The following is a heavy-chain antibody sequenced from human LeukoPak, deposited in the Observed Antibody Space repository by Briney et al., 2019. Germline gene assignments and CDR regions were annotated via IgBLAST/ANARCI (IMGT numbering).Heavy chain of an antibody. D-gene: IGHD5-24*01. V-gene: IGHV3-23*01. Sequence: PGGSLRLSCAASGFTFSSYAMSWVRQAPGKGLEWVSAISGSGGSTYYADSVKGRFTISRDNAKNSLYLQMNSLRAEDTAVYYCARDWWGRDGLNWFDPWGQGTLVTVSS. CDR1: GFTFSSYA. J-gene: IGHJ5*02. CDR2: ISGSGGST. CDR3: ARDWWGRDGLNWFDP.